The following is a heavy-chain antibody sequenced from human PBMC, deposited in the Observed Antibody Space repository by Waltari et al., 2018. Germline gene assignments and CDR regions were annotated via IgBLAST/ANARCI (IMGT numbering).Heavy chain of an antibody. V-gene: IGHV3-66*01. CDR3: ARGPDSRGANRNGMDV. CDR1: GFTVSNNY. CDR2: IYNSGGT. Sequence: EVQMVESGGGLVQPGGSLRLSCAVAGFTVSNNYMSWVRQAPGKGLEVVALIYNSGGTYYADSVKGRFTISRDNSRNTLDLQMNSLRAEDTAVYYCARGPDSRGANRNGMDVWGQGATVTVSS. J-gene: IGHJ6*02. D-gene: IGHD2-15*01.